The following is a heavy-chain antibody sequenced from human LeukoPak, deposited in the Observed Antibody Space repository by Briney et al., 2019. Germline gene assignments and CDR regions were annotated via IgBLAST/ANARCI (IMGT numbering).Heavy chain of an antibody. V-gene: IGHV4-61*02. CDR1: GGSISSGNYY. J-gene: IGHJ3*02. CDR2: IYTSGST. Sequence: PSETLSLTCTVSGGSISSGNYYWSWIRQPAGKGLEWVGRIYTSGSTNYNPSLKSRVTISVDTSKNQFSLKPGSVTAADTAVYYCARAGITMIVVVITPDAFDIWGQGTMVTVSS. CDR3: ARAGITMIVVVITPDAFDI. D-gene: IGHD3-22*01.